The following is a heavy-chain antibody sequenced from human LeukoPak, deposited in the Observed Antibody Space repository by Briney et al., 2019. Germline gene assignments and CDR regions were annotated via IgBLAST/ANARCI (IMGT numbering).Heavy chain of an antibody. CDR2: INQDGSEK. Sequence: GGSLRLSCAASGFTFSSHWMNWVRQAPGKGLEWVANINQDGSEKYYVDSVKGRFTISRDNAKNSLYLQMNSLRAEDTAVYYCARGIVSSTGRDYYYYYKDVWGKGTTVTVSS. J-gene: IGHJ6*03. V-gene: IGHV3-7*01. CDR3: ARGIVSSTGRDYYYYYKDV. CDR1: GFTFSSHW. D-gene: IGHD2-2*01.